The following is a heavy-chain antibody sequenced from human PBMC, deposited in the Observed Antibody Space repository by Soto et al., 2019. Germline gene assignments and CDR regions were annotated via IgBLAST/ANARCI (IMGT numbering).Heavy chain of an antibody. CDR1: GFTFSNHW. J-gene: IGHJ6*03. CDR2: IKQDGSEK. V-gene: IGHV3-7*01. CDR3: ASDSAYCRSTSCYLSYYYYTDV. Sequence: EVQVVESGGGLVQPGGSLRLSCAASGFTFSNHWMTWVRQAPGKGLEWVANIKQDGSEKYDVDSVKGRFTLSRDNAKNSLYLQMSSMRAEETAVYYCASDSAYCRSTSCYLSYYYYTDVWGKGTTVTVSS. D-gene: IGHD2-2*01.